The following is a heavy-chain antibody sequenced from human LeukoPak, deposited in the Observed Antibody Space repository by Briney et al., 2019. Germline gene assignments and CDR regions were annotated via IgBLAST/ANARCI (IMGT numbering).Heavy chain of an antibody. CDR2: ISSSSSYI. CDR3: AGHYISSSEAY. CDR1: GFTFSNYY. D-gene: IGHD6-6*01. Sequence: GGSLRLYCAASGFTFSNYYMTWVRQAPGKGLEWVSSISSSSSYIYYADSVKGRFTISRDNAKNSLYLQMNSLRAGDTAVYYCAGHYISSSEAYWGQGTLVTVSS. J-gene: IGHJ4*02. V-gene: IGHV3-21*01.